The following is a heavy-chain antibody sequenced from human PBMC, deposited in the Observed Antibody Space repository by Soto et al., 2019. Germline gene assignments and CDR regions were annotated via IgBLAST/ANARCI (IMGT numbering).Heavy chain of an antibody. CDR1: GYTFTSYG. CDR3: ARGSAAAGPYYFDY. Sequence: ASVKVSCKASGYTFTSYGISWVRQAPGQGLEWMGWISAYNVNTNYAQNFQDRLTITRDPSANTAFMELSSLRSEDTAVYYCARGSAAAGPYYFDYWAQGTLVTVSS. D-gene: IGHD6-13*01. CDR2: ISAYNVNT. V-gene: IGHV1-18*01. J-gene: IGHJ4*02.